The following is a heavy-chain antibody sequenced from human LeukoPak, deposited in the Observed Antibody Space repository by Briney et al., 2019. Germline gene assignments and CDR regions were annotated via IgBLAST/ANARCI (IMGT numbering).Heavy chain of an antibody. Sequence: GGSLRLSCAASGFSVSNNYMSWVRQAPGKGLEWVSYISSSGNTIYYVDSVKGRFTISRDNAKNSLYLQMNSLRAEDTAVYYCARALPSSYYYFDYWGQGTLVTVSS. D-gene: IGHD6-13*01. J-gene: IGHJ4*02. CDR1: GFSVSNNY. CDR3: ARALPSSYYYFDY. V-gene: IGHV3-11*01. CDR2: ISSSGNTI.